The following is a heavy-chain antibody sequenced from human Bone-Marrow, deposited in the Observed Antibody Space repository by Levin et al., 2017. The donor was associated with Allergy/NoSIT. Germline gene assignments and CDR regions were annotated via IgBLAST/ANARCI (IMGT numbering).Heavy chain of an antibody. D-gene: IGHD6-19*01. J-gene: IGHJ4*02. CDR2: ISWDASTT. CDR1: GFTFNDYT. Sequence: PGGSLRLSCAASGFTFNDYTMHWVRQAPQRGLEWVSLISWDASTTYYADSVRGRSTISRDNSKNALYLQMNSLTTEDTALYSCAKDLSPRIAVTGNIEYWGQGTLVTVSS. CDR3: AKDLSPRIAVTGNIEY. V-gene: IGHV3-43*01.